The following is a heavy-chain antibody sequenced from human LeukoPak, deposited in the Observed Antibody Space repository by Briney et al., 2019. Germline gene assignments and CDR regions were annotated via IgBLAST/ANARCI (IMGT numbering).Heavy chain of an antibody. J-gene: IGHJ6*03. CDR2: INDSGRT. CDR3: ARRWNYGRNYYIDV. D-gene: IGHD1-7*01. V-gene: IGHV4-34*01. CDR1: GGSFSNYY. Sequence: SETLSLTCAVYGGSFSNYYWSWIRQPPGKGLEWIGEINDSGRTNYNPPLMSRVTVSVDTSKNQFSLRLTSVTATDTAVYYCARRWNYGRNYYIDVWGNGATVSVSS.